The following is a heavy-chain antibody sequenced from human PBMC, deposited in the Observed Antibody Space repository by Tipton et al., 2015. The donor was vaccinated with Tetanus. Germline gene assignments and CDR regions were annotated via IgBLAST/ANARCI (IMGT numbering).Heavy chain of an antibody. CDR2: ISPSGNT. J-gene: IGHJ4*02. CDR3: ARGSGWADF. D-gene: IGHD6-19*01. CDR1: GGSISGSNYF. Sequence: TLSLTCSVSGGSISGSNYFWRRIRQPPGKGLEWIGEISPSGNTNYNPSLKSRVTISADTSRNQFSLTLSSVTAADTAVYYCARGSGWADFWGQGTQVTVSS. V-gene: IGHV4-34*01.